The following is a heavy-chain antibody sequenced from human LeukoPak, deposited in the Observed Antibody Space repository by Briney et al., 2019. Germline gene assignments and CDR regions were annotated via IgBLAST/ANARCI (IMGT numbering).Heavy chain of an antibody. CDR3: ARGEPGTGTAMKTYYYYMDV. V-gene: IGHV4-4*07. J-gene: IGHJ6*03. CDR1: GGSISSYY. D-gene: IGHD5-18*01. CDR2: IYTSGST. Sequence: SETLSLTCTVSGGSISSYYWSWIRQPAGKGLEWIGRIYTSGSTNYNPSLRSRVTMSVDTSKNQFSLKLSSVTAADTAVYYCARGEPGTGTAMKTYYYYMDVWGKGTTVTVSS.